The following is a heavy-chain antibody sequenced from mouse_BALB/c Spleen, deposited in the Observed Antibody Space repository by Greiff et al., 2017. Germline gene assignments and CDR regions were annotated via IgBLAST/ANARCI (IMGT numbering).Heavy chain of an antibody. J-gene: IGHJ4*01. CDR2: ISSGGSYT. CDR1: GFTFSSYG. V-gene: IGHV5-6*01. CDR3: ARQEGFYAMDY. Sequence: EVQLQESGGDLVKPGGSLKLSCAASGFTFSSYGMSWVRQTPDKRLEWVATISSGGSYTYYPDSVKGRFTISRDNAKNTLYLQMSSLKSEDTAMYYCARQEGFYAMDYWGQGTSVTVSS.